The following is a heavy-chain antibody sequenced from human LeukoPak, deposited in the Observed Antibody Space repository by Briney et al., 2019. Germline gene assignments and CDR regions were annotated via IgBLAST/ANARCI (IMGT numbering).Heavy chain of an antibody. CDR1: GFTFSSYS. D-gene: IGHD6-13*01. CDR3: ARGTAAAAWFDP. J-gene: IGHJ5*02. Sequence: GGSLRLSCAGSGFTFSSYSMNWVRQAPGKGLEWVSSISSSSNYIYYADSVKGRFTISRDNAKNSLSLQMNGLRPEDTAVYYCARGTAAAAWFDPWGQGTLVTVSS. V-gene: IGHV3-21*01. CDR2: ISSSSNYI.